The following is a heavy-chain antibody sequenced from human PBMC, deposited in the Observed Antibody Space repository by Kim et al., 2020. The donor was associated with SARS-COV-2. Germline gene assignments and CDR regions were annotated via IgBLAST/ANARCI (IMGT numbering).Heavy chain of an antibody. CDR3: ARDNNLYYYDSSGPFWP. CDR1: GFTFSSYS. V-gene: IGHV3-48*02. J-gene: IGHJ5*02. D-gene: IGHD3-22*01. Sequence: GGSLRLSCAASGFTFSSYSMNWVRQAPGKGLEWVSYISSSSSTIYYADSVKGRFTISRDNAKNSLYLQMNSLRDEDTAVYYCARDNNLYYYDSSGPFWPWGQGTLVTVSS. CDR2: ISSSSSTI.